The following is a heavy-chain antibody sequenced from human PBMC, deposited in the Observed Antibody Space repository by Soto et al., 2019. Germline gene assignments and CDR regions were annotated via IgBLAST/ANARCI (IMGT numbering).Heavy chain of an antibody. CDR3: ARGSPYYDFWSGYYAVWFDP. CDR1: GGSFSGYY. J-gene: IGHJ5*02. V-gene: IGHV4-34*01. D-gene: IGHD3-3*01. Sequence: SETLSLTCAVYGGSFSGYYWSWIRQPPGKGLEWIGEINHSGSTNYNPSLKSRVTISVDTSKNQFSLKLSSVTAADTAVYYCARGSPYYDFWSGYYAVWFDPWGQGTLVTVSS. CDR2: INHSGST.